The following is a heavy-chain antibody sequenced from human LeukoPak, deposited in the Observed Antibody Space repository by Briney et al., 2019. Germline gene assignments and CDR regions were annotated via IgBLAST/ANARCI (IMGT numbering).Heavy chain of an antibody. CDR3: AIKYSSGWDDAFDI. V-gene: IGHV1-69*04. Sequence: ASVKVSCKASGGTFSSYAISWVRQAPGQGLEWMGRIIPILGIANYAQKFQGRVTITTDESTSTAYMELSSLRSEYTAVYYSAIKYSSGWDDAFDIWGQGTMVTVSS. CDR2: IIPILGIA. D-gene: IGHD6-19*01. J-gene: IGHJ3*02. CDR1: GGTFSSYA.